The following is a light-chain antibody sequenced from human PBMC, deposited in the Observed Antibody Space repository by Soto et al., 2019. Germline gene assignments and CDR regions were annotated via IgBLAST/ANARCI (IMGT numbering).Light chain of an antibody. V-gene: IGLV2-14*01. J-gene: IGLJ2*01. CDR2: EVS. CDR1: SSDVGGYNY. CDR3: NSYTSSTTLV. Sequence: QSALTQPASVSGSPGQSITISCTGISSDVGGYNYVSWYQHHPGKAPKLLIYEVSNRPSGVSNRFSGSKSGNTASLTISGLQAEDEADYYCNSYTSSTTLVFGGGTKLTVL.